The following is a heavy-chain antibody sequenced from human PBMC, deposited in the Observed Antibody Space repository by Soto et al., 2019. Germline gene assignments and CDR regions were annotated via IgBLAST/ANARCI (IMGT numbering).Heavy chain of an antibody. CDR3: ARDFTGWPPDGVDS. Sequence: QVHLVQSGAEVKSPGASVKVSCKASGFPFTSYAITWVRQAPGQGLEWMGWISAYNGNTKYAKNLQGSDTMTTDSSTSTAYMELGSLTSDDTAVYYCARDFTGWPPDGVDSWGQGTLVTVSS. V-gene: IGHV1-18*01. D-gene: IGHD3-16*01. CDR2: ISAYNGNT. J-gene: IGHJ4*02. CDR1: GFPFTSYA.